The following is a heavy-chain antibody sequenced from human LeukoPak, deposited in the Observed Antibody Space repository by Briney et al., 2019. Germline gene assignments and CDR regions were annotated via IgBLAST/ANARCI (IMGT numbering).Heavy chain of an antibody. CDR1: GFTFSNYA. D-gene: IGHD6-13*01. CDR3: AKGGSSWYYFDY. V-gene: IGHV3-23*01. Sequence: GESLKISCAASGFTFSNYAISWVRQAPGKGLEWVSGITGSGGSTYYADSVKGRFTISRDNSKNTLYVQMNSLRAEDTAIYYCAKGGSSWYYFDYWGQGTLVTVSS. J-gene: IGHJ4*02. CDR2: ITGSGGST.